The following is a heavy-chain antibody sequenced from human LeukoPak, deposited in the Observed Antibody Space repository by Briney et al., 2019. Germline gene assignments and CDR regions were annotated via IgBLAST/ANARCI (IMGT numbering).Heavy chain of an antibody. V-gene: IGHV1-8*01. D-gene: IGHD3-16*01. CDR1: GYTFTSYD. J-gene: IGHJ4*02. CDR3: ARTPPGGDVDH. Sequence: GASVKVSCKASGYTFTSYDINWVRQATGQGLEWMGWINPHSGNTGYAQKFQGRVTITTNIPISTAYMELSSLRSEDTAVYYCARTPPGGDVDHWGQGTLVTVSS. CDR2: INPHSGNT.